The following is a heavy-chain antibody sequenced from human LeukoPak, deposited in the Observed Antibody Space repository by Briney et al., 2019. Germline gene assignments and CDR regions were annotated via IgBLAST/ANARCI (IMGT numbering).Heavy chain of an antibody. Sequence: QPGGSLRLSCAASGFTFSSYSMNWVRQAPGKGLEWVSYISFSTSTIYYADSVKGRFTISRDNAKNALYLQMNSLRAEDTAMYYCARDTHYYGSGSPAFDIWGQGTMVTVSS. CDR3: ARDTHYYGSGSPAFDI. CDR2: ISFSTSTI. V-gene: IGHV3-48*01. D-gene: IGHD3-10*01. J-gene: IGHJ3*02. CDR1: GFTFSSYS.